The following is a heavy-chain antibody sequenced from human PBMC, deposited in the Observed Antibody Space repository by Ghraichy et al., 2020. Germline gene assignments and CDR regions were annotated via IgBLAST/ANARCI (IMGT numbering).Heavy chain of an antibody. CDR2: ISRGSSTI. CDR1: GFTFSSYS. Sequence: GGSLRLSCAASGFTFSSYSMNWVRQAPGKGLEWVSYISRGSSTIYYTHSVRGRFTISRDNANNSLYLQMNSLRVEDTAVDYCARGYSSGRGAFDIWGQGTMVTVSS. CDR3: ARGYSSGRGAFDI. V-gene: IGHV3-48*01. D-gene: IGHD6-19*01. J-gene: IGHJ3*02.